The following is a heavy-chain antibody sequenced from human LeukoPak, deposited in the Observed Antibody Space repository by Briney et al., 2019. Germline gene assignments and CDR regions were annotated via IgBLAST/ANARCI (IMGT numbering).Heavy chain of an antibody. CDR3: ARDLEGHAIVGATPRYYYYYYMDV. Sequence: PSETLSLTCTVSGYSISSGYYWGWIRQPPGKGLEWIGTIYHSGNTYYNPSLASRVIILVDTSKNQFSLKLSSVTAADTAVYYCARDLEGHAIVGATPRYYYYYYMDVWGKGTTVTISS. CDR2: IYHSGNT. V-gene: IGHV4-38-2*02. CDR1: GYSISSGYY. J-gene: IGHJ6*03. D-gene: IGHD1-26*01.